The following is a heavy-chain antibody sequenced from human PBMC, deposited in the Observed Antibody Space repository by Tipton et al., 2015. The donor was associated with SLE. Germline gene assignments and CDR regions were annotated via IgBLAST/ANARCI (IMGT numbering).Heavy chain of an antibody. CDR3: VRGLGSGRFIGFQH. J-gene: IGHJ1*01. CDR2: MNPNSGNT. V-gene: IGHV1-8*01. Sequence: QSGAEVKKPGASVKVSCKASGYTFTSYDINWVRQASGQGLEWMGWMNPNSGNTGYEQRFQGRVTMTRNTSISTAYMELSSLTSEDTAVYYCVRGLGSGRFIGFQHWGQGTLVTVSS. D-gene: IGHD1-26*01. CDR1: GYTFTSYD.